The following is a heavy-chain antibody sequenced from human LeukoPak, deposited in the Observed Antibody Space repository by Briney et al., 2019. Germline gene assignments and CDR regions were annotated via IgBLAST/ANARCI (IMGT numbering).Heavy chain of an antibody. CDR3: ARARSAMDDYYFDY. J-gene: IGHJ4*02. D-gene: IGHD5-18*01. Sequence: GASVKVSCKASGYTFTSYGISWVRQAPGQGLEWMGRINPNSGGTNYAQKFQGRVTMTRDTSISTAYMELSRLRSDDTAVYYCARARSAMDDYYFDYWGQETLVTVSS. CDR1: GYTFTSYG. V-gene: IGHV1-2*06. CDR2: INPNSGGT.